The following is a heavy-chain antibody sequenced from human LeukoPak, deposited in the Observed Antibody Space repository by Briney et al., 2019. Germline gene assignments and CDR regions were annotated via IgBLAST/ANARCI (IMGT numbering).Heavy chain of an antibody. Sequence: ASVKVSCKASGYTLTHYDIHSVRQAPGQGLEWMGWINPHSGGTYYAKKCQGRVTITIDRSISKAYMELSMLRVDDTAVYYCARAGGTYYYFWRAYWGQGTLVTVSS. CDR3: ARAGGTYYYFWRAY. J-gene: IGHJ4*02. CDR1: GYTLTHYD. D-gene: IGHD3-3*01. V-gene: IGHV1-2*02. CDR2: INPHSGGT.